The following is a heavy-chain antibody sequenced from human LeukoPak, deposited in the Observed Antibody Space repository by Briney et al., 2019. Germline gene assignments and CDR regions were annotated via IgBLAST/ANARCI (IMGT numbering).Heavy chain of an antibody. V-gene: IGHV1-2*02. CDR1: GYTFTGYY. J-gene: IGHJ1*01. CDR2: IHPNSGDT. D-gene: IGHD6-19*01. CDR3: ARLATVPV. Sequence: GASVKVSCKASGYTFTGYYLHWVRQAPGQGLEWMGWIHPNSGDTNFAQRFQGRVTMTRDTSISTAYMELTSLRSDDTAVYYCARLATVPVWGQGTLVTVPS.